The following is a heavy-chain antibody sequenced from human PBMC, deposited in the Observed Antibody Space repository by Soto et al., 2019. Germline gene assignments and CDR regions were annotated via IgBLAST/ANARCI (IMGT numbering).Heavy chain of an antibody. V-gene: IGHV3-7*01. D-gene: IGHD2-2*01. J-gene: IGHJ3*02. CDR3: ARVKVVPAATDAFDI. CDR1: GFTFSSYW. Sequence: GGSLRLSCAASGFTFSSYWMSWVRQAPGKGLEWVANIKQDGSEKYYVDSVKGRFTISRDNAKNSLYLQMNSLRAEDTAVYYCARVKVVPAATDAFDIWGQGTMVTVSS. CDR2: IKQDGSEK.